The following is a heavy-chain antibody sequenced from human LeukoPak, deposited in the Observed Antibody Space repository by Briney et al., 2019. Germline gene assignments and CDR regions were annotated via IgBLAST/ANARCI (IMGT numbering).Heavy chain of an antibody. CDR2: ISSSGGST. CDR3: AKDQVAAGTGQYLDY. J-gene: IGHJ4*02. D-gene: IGHD6-13*01. V-gene: IGHV3-23*01. CDR1: GFTFSTYA. Sequence: GGSLRLSCAASGFTFSTYAMSWVRQGPGKGLEWVSTISSSGGSTYYADSVRGRFTISRDNSRDTLYLQMNSLRAEDTAVYYCAKDQVAAGTGQYLDYWGQGTLVTVSS.